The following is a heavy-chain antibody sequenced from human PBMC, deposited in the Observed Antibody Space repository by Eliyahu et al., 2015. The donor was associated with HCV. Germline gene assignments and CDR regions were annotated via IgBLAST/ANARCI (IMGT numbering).Heavy chain of an antibody. V-gene: IGHV3-30*18. Sequence: QVQLVESGGGVVQPGRSLRLSCAASGFTFSNYAMHWVRQAPGKGLEWVAVISLDESKKYYGDSVKGRFTISRDNAKNTLYLQMNSLRGEDAAVYYCAKDRAAAGTSGLEIWGQGTLVTVSS. CDR2: ISLDESKK. CDR3: AKDRAAAGTSGLEI. CDR1: GFTFSNYA. J-gene: IGHJ3*02. D-gene: IGHD6-13*01.